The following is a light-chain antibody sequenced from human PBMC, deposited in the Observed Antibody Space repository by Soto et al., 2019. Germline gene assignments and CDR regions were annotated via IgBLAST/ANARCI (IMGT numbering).Light chain of an antibody. J-gene: IGKJ1*01. CDR2: TAS. CDR3: KQTNTAQWT. CDR1: ERIRDY. V-gene: IGKV1-39*01. Sequence: EIEMTQSPSSLSGDVAHSVTISFPASERIRDYLAWYQQKQGKAPKLLINTASSLASGVQSRFSGSGSGTDVNLTIDSMQTQDFVTYFCKQTNTAQWTFGQGKNVDIK.